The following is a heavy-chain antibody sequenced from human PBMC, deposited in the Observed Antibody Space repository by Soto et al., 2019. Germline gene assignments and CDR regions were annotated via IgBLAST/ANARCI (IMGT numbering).Heavy chain of an antibody. V-gene: IGHV1-69*13. CDR1: GYTFTSYA. D-gene: IGHD3-22*01. CDR3: ARGPLYDSSGYYYAWFDP. J-gene: IGHJ5*02. Sequence: SVKVSCKASGYTFTSYAMHWVRQAPGQGLEWMGGIIPIFGTANYAQKFQGRVTITADESTSTAYMELSSLRSEDTAVYYCARGPLYDSSGYYYAWFDPWGQGTLVTVSS. CDR2: IIPIFGTA.